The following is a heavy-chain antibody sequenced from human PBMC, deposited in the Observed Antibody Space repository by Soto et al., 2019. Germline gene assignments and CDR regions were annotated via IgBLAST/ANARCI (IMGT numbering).Heavy chain of an antibody. CDR2: IYHSGDT. D-gene: IGHD4-4*01. V-gene: IGHV4-4*02. CDR3: ARETYSNYGGWIDF. Sequence: QVQLQESGPRLVKPSGTLSLTCTVSGGSITSDNWWTWVRQPPGKGLERIGEIYHSGDTNYKPSLESRVSISIDKSKNQISLRLNSVTAADTAVYYCARETYSNYGGWIDFWGQGALVTVSS. CDR1: GGSITSDNW. J-gene: IGHJ4*02.